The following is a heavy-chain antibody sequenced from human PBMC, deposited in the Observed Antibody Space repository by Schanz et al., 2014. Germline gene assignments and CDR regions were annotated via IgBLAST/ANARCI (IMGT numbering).Heavy chain of an antibody. V-gene: IGHV1-69*04. D-gene: IGHD2-2*01. J-gene: IGHJ3*02. CDR1: GYSFTSYF. CDR2: FIPILDVG. CDR3: ARGTMPRTFDI. Sequence: QVQLVQSWAEVKGPGASVKVSCKASGYSFTSYFIHWVRQARGQGLEWVGRFIPILDVGNYAQQFQGRVTFTADKSTSTAYMELSSLRYENTALYYCARGTMPRTFDIWGQGTMVTVSS.